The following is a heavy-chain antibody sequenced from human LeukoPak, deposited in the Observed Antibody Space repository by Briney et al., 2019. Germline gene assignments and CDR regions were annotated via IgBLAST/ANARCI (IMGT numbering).Heavy chain of an antibody. CDR1: GFTFRIYA. V-gene: IGHV3-23*03. CDR2: IYSGGST. J-gene: IGHJ4*02. D-gene: IGHD3-9*01. Sequence: GGSLRLSCAGSGFTFRIYAMTWVRQAPGKGLEWVSVIYSGGSTYYADSVKGRFTISRDKSKNTLYLQMNSLRAEDTAVYYCASGYYDVLTGHAYWGQGTLVTVSS. CDR3: ASGYYDVLTGHAY.